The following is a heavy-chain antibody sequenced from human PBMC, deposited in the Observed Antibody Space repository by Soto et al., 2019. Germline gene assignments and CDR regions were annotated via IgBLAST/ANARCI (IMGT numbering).Heavy chain of an antibody. D-gene: IGHD3-22*01. J-gene: IGHJ4*02. CDR2: IIPIFGSA. CDR1: GGTFSSYA. CDR3: ARERLEGFDY. V-gene: IGHV1-69*01. Sequence: QVQLVQSGAEVKKPGSSVKVSCQASGGTFSSYAISWARQAPGQGLAWMGGIIPIFGSANYAQKFQGRVTITADESTSTAYMELSSLRSEDTAVYYCARERLEGFDYWGQGTLVTVSS.